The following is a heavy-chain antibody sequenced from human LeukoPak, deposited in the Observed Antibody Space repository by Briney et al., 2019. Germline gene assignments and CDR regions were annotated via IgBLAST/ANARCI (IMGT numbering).Heavy chain of an antibody. CDR2: IYYSGST. Sequence: SETLSLTCTVSGGSVSSSSYYWGWIRQPPGKGLEWIGNIYYSGSTDCNPSLKSRVTISVETSKNQFSLKLTSVTAADTAVYYCARHEGTSGWPFDYWGQGTLVTVSS. D-gene: IGHD6-19*01. CDR3: ARHEGTSGWPFDY. V-gene: IGHV4-39*01. J-gene: IGHJ4*02. CDR1: GGSVSSSSYY.